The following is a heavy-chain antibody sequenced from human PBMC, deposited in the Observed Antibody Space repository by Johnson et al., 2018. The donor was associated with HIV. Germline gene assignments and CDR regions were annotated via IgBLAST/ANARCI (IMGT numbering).Heavy chain of an antibody. V-gene: IGHV3-7*03. CDR3: ARARNGCYYSDALDI. CDR2: IKQDGSKK. Sequence: VQLVESGGELVQPGGSLRLSCVASGFTFSNYWMSWVRQAPGKGLEWVANIKQDGSKKYYVGSVRGRFTISRDNANPSLSLQMNSLRAEDTALYYCARARNGCYYSDALDIWGQGTMVTVSS. D-gene: IGHD3-22*01. CDR1: GFTFSNYW. J-gene: IGHJ3*02.